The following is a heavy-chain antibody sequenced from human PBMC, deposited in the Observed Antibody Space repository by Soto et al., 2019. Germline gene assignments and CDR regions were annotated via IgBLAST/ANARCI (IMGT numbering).Heavy chain of an antibody. D-gene: IGHD2-21*01. CDR1: GGSISSGDYS. CDR2: IYHSGST. Sequence: QLQLQESGSGLVKPSQTLSLTCAVSGGSISSGDYSWSWIRQPPGKGLEWIGYIYHSGSTYYNPSLKSRVTISVDRSKNQFSLKVSSVTAADSAVYYCAGVRGPYCGGECYAPTPNWFDPWGQGTLVTVSS. J-gene: IGHJ5*02. CDR3: AGVRGPYCGGECYAPTPNWFDP. V-gene: IGHV4-30-2*01.